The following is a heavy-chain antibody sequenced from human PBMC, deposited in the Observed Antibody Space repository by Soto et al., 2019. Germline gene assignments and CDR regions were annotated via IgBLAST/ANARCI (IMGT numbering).Heavy chain of an antibody. CDR3: TKSSGGSSSVGMDY. V-gene: IGHV3-30*04. Sequence: GGSQSLFCAVSGFLFKNSALNLVGPATGKVVEGVASITREGYHKYYADSVKGRFTISRDNSKNTLSLQMTALRVEDSSVYYCTKSSGGSSSVGMDYWGPGTLVTVSS. D-gene: IGHD6-6*01. CDR2: ITREGYHK. J-gene: IGHJ4*02. CDR1: GFLFKNSA.